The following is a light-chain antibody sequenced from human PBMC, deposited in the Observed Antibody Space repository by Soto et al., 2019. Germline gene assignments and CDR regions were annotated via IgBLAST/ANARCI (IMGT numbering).Light chain of an antibody. J-gene: IGLJ2*01. CDR3: SSFAGSNNYLL. CDR2: EVV. Sequence: QSVLTQLLSASGSPGQSVTISCTGTSSDVGAYNYVPWYQQHPGQAPKLLIYEVVKRPSGVPDRFSGSKSGNTASLTVSGLQAEDEADYYCSSFAGSNNYLLFGGGTKVIVL. CDR1: SSDVGAYNY. V-gene: IGLV2-8*01.